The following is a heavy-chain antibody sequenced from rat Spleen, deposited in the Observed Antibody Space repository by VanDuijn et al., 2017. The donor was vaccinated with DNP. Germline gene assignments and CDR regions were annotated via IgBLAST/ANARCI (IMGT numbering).Heavy chain of an antibody. Sequence: EVQLVESGGDLVQPGRSLKLSCVASGFTFSYYWMTWIRQAPTQGLEWVATISNTGDSTYYRDSVKGRFTISRDNGESSLYLQMNSLWSEDTATYYCTRGGRTYFDYWGQGVMVTVSS. J-gene: IGHJ2*01. CDR1: GFTFSYYW. CDR3: TRGGRTYFDY. V-gene: IGHV5-31*01. D-gene: IGHD1-11*01. CDR2: ISNTGDST.